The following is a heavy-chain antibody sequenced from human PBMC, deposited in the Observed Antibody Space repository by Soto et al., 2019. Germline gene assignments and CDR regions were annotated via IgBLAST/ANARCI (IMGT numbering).Heavy chain of an antibody. V-gene: IGHV4-39*01. J-gene: IGHJ6*02. CDR2: IYYSGST. CDR3: ARGSPSSIAARPFCGMDV. D-gene: IGHD6-6*01. CDR1: GGSISSSSYY. Sequence: PSETLSLTCTVSGGSISSSSYYWGWIRQPPGKGLEWIGSIYYSGSTYYNPSLKSRVTISVDTSKNQFSLKLSSVTAADTAVYYCARGSPSSIAARPFCGMDVWGQGTTVTVSS.